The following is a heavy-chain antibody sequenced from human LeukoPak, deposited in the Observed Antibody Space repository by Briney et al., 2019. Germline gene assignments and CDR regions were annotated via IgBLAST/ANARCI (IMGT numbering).Heavy chain of an antibody. CDR2: ISGSGGFT. CDR3: AKHKGSGSYYLYSFDY. V-gene: IGHV3-23*01. J-gene: IGHJ4*02. D-gene: IGHD3-10*01. CDR1: GFTFSTYA. Sequence: PGGSLRLSCAASGFTFSTYAMSWVRQAPGKGLEWVSSISGSGGFTYYADSVKGRFIISRDNSKNTLYLQMNSLRAEDTAVYYCAKHKGSGSYYLYSFDYWGQGTLVTVSS.